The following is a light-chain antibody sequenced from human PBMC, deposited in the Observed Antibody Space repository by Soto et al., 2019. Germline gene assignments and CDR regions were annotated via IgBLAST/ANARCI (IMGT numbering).Light chain of an antibody. CDR1: QSVSSSY. CDR2: GAS. J-gene: IGKJ1*01. Sequence: EIVLTQSPGTLSLSPGERATLSCRASQSVSSSYLAWYQQKPGQAPRLLIYGASSRATGIPDRFSGSGSGTDFTLTISRLEPEDFAVDYCQQYGSSPWTVGQGTKVEGK. CDR3: QQYGSSPWT. V-gene: IGKV3-20*01.